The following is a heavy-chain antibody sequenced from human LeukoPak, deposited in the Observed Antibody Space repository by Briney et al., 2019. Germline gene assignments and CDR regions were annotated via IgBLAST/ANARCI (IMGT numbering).Heavy chain of an antibody. D-gene: IGHD3-16*01. Sequence: KPSETLSLTCTVSGGYISSTNSFWAWIRQPPGKGLEWTGNVYYSGNTHYNPSLKSRVTILLDTSKNQFSLRLTSVTAADTAVYYCARHGLYQDYGYWGQGTLVTVSS. J-gene: IGHJ4*02. V-gene: IGHV4-39*01. CDR3: ARHGLYQDYGY. CDR2: VYYSGNT. CDR1: GGYISSTNSF.